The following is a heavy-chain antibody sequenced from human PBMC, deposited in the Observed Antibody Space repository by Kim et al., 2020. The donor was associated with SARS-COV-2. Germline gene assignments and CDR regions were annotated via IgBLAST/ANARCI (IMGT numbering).Heavy chain of an antibody. V-gene: IGHV4-38-2*02. Sequence: SETLSLTCTVSGYSISSGYYWGWIRQPPGKGLEWIGSIYHSGSTYYNPSLKSRVTISVDTSKNQFSLKLSSVTAADTAGYYCARDRGATTFFDYWGQGTL. D-gene: IGHD1-26*01. CDR1: GYSISSGYY. CDR2: IYHSGST. CDR3: ARDRGATTFFDY. J-gene: IGHJ4*02.